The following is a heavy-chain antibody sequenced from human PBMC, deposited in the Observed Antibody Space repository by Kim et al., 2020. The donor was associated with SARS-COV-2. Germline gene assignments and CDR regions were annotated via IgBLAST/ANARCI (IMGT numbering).Heavy chain of an antibody. Sequence: SETLSLTCTVSGGSISSSSYYWGWIRQPPGKGLEWIGSIYYSGSTYYNPSLKSRVTISVDTSKNQFSLKLSSVTAADTAVYYCARHLNGGYFQHWGQGTLVTVSS. D-gene: IGHD1-1*01. CDR3: ARHLNGGYFQH. CDR2: IYYSGST. J-gene: IGHJ1*01. CDR1: GGSISSSSYY. V-gene: IGHV4-39*01.